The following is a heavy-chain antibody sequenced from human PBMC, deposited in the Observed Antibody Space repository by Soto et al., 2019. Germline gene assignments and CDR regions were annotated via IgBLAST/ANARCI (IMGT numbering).Heavy chain of an antibody. V-gene: IGHV4-59*08. D-gene: IGHD1-26*01. CDR2: IYYSGST. J-gene: IGHJ6*02. CDR1: GGSISSYY. Sequence: SETLSLTCTVSGGSISSYYWSWIRQPPGKGLEWIGYIYYSGSTNYNPSLKSRVTISVDTSKNQFSLKLSSVTAADTAVYYCARTGVGPDFPYYYYYYGMDVWGQGTTVTVSS. CDR3: ARTGVGPDFPYYYYYYGMDV.